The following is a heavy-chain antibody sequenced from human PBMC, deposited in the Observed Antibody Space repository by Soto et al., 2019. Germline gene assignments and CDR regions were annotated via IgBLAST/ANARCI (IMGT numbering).Heavy chain of an antibody. CDR2: IYSGGST. CDR3: ARDHLGYCSGGSCFSYYFDY. V-gene: IGHV3-66*01. Sequence: EVQLVESGGGLVQPGGSLRLSCAASGFTVSSNYMSWVRQAPGKGLAWVSVIYSGGSTYYADSVKGRFTISRDNSKNTLYLQMNSLRAEDTAVYYCARDHLGYCSGGSCFSYYFDYWGQGTLVTVSS. CDR1: GFTVSSNY. J-gene: IGHJ4*02. D-gene: IGHD2-15*01.